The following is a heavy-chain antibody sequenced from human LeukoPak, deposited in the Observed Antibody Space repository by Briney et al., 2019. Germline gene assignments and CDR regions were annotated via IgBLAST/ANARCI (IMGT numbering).Heavy chain of an antibody. CDR2: IHSDGSST. V-gene: IGHV3-74*01. CDR3: ARGPPWSFDL. D-gene: IGHD6-25*01. Sequence: GGSLRLSCAASGFTFSSYSMNWVRQAPGKGLVWVSRIHSDGSSTSYADFVKGRFTISRDNAKNTLFLQMNSLRAEDTAVYYCARGPPWSFDLWGRGTLVTVSS. J-gene: IGHJ2*01. CDR1: GFTFSSYS.